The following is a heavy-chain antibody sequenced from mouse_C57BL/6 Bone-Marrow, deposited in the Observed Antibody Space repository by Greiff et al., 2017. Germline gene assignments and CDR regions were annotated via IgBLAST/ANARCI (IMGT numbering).Heavy chain of an antibody. V-gene: IGHV3-6*01. J-gene: IGHJ3*01. D-gene: IGHD1-1*01. CDR3: AREGPITTVVAPFAY. CDR2: ISYDGSN. CDR1: GYSITSGYY. Sequence: EVQLQESGPGLVKPSQSLSLTCSVTGYSITSGYYWNWIRQFPGNKLEWMGYISYDGSNNYNPSLKNRISITRDTSKNQFFLKLNSVTTEDTATYYCAREGPITTVVAPFAYCGQGTLVTVSA.